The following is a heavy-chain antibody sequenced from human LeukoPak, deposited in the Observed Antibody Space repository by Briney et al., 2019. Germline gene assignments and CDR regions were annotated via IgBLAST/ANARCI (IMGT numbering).Heavy chain of an antibody. CDR1: GGSISSYY. J-gene: IGHJ3*02. V-gene: IGHV4-4*07. CDR2: IYTSGST. D-gene: IGHD1-26*01. Sequence: PSETLSLTCTVSGGSISSYYWSWIRQPAGKGLEWIGRIYTSGSTNHNPSLKSRVTMSVDTSKNQFSLKLSSVTAADTAVYYCAREGIVGAKDAFDIWGQGTMVTVSS. CDR3: AREGIVGAKDAFDI.